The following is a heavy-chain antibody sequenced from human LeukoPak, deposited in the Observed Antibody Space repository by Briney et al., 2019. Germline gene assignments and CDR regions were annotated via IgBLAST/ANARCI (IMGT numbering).Heavy chain of an antibody. Sequence: ASVKVSCKASEYTLTNYYMHRVRQAPGQGLGWMGIINPSGGDTSHAQKFQGRVTMTWDTSTSTVYMELSSLRSEDTAVYYCARDHYGDYYFDSWGQGTLVTVSS. V-gene: IGHV1-46*01. CDR3: ARDHYGDYYFDS. D-gene: IGHD4-17*01. CDR2: INPSGGDT. J-gene: IGHJ4*02. CDR1: EYTLTNYY.